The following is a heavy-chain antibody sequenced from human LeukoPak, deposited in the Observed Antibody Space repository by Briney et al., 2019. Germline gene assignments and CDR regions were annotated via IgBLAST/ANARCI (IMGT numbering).Heavy chain of an antibody. CDR1: GFTFSYYD. CDR2: ISNSGSTI. V-gene: IGHV3-48*01. J-gene: IGHJ5*02. Sequence: PGGSLRLSCAASGFTFSYYDMNWVRQAPGKGPEWVSYISNSGSTIEYADSVEGRFTISRDNARNSLYLQMNNLRVEDTAVYYCARRFDSWGQGALVTVSS. CDR3: ARRFDS.